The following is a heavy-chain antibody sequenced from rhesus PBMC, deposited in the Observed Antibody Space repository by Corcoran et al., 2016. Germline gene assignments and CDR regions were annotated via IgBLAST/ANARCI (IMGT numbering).Heavy chain of an antibody. CDR1: GGSISSNY. J-gene: IGHJ2*01. V-gene: IGHV4-173*01. CDR2: ISGSGRSP. D-gene: IGHD4-23*01. Sequence: QLQLQESGPGLVKPSETLSLTCAVSGGSISSNYWSWIRQPPKKGLEWIGRISGSGRSPDYNPTLTSRVTISTATSNNKFSLKLSSVTAADTAVYYCARDTVTTLLYWYFDLWRPGTPTTISS. CDR3: ARDTVTTLLYWYFDL.